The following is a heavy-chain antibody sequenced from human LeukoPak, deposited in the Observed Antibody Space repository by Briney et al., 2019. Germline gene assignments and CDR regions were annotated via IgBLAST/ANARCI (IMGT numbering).Heavy chain of an antibody. D-gene: IGHD2-2*01. V-gene: IGHV3-23*01. J-gene: IGHJ4*02. CDR2: IDYSGGSA. CDR3: AKIPVVPAAMVDY. Sequence: GGSLRLSCTVSGFTLSSFEMTWIRQAPGKGLEWVSSIDYSGGSAYYADSVKGRFTISRDDSKNTLYLQMNSLRAEDTAVYYCAKIPVVPAAMVDYWGQGTLVTVSS. CDR1: GFTLSSFE.